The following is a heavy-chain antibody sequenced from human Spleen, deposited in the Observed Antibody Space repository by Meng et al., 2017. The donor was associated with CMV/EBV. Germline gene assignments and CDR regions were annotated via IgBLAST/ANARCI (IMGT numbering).Heavy chain of an antibody. J-gene: IGHJ4*02. Sequence: TSGVGVGWIRQPPGKALEWLALIFWNDDKRYSPSLKSRITITKDTSKNRVVLTMTNMDPVDTATYYCAPSQRHYDSWSGYYVPLTDYWGQGTLVTVSS. CDR3: APSQRHYDSWSGYYVPLTDY. V-gene: IGHV2-5*01. CDR1: TSGVG. CDR2: IFWNDDK. D-gene: IGHD3-3*01.